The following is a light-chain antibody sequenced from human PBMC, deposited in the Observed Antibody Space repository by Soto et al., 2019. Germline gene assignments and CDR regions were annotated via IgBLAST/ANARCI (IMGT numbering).Light chain of an antibody. Sequence: DIQMTQSPSSLSASVGDRVTITCRASQSISNYLNWYQQKPGKAPKVLIYAATSLQSGVPSRFSGSVSGTDFTLTISSLQPEDSATYYCQQSYSTPPAFGQGTKVEIK. J-gene: IGKJ1*01. CDR1: QSISNY. CDR2: AAT. CDR3: QQSYSTPPA. V-gene: IGKV1-39*01.